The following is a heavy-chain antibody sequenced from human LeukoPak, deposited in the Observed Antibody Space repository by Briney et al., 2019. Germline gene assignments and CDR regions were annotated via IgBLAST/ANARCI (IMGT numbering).Heavy chain of an antibody. V-gene: IGHV3-48*01. CDR1: GFTFNSYS. J-gene: IGHJ3*02. CDR2: ITSYSSTI. CDR3: ARRSGSPPDVFDI. D-gene: IGHD1-26*01. Sequence: GGSLRLSCAASGFTFNSYSMNWVRQAPGRGLEWVSYITSYSSTIYYADSVKGRFTISRDNAENPLYLQMNSLRAEDTAVYYCARRSGSPPDVFDIWGQGTMVTVSS.